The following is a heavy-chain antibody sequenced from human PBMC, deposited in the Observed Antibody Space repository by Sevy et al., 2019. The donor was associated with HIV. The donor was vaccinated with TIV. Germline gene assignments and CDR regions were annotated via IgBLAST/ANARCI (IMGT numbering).Heavy chain of an antibody. V-gene: IGHV1-18*01. Sequence: ASVKVSCKASGYPFSSYGISWVRQAPGQGLEWMGWISADSGNSNYAQNLQGRVTMTTDTSTSTAYMELRSVRFDDTAVYYCARDLGGYGGNSIDYWGQGTLVTVSS. CDR3: ARDLGGYGGNSIDY. J-gene: IGHJ4*02. D-gene: IGHD2-21*02. CDR1: GYPFSSYG. CDR2: ISADSGNS.